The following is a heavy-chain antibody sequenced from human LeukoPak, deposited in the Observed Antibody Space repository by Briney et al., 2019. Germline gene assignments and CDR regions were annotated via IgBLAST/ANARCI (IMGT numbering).Heavy chain of an antibody. Sequence: SETLSLTCAVYGGSFSGYYWSWIRQPPGKGLEWIGEINHSGSTNYNPSLKSRVTISVDTSKNQFSLKLSSVTAADTAVYYCARGLMGCSSTSCDWYYYYMDVWGKGTTVTVSS. CDR2: INHSGST. CDR1: GGSFSGYY. D-gene: IGHD2-2*01. CDR3: ARGLMGCSSTSCDWYYYYMDV. J-gene: IGHJ6*03. V-gene: IGHV4-34*01.